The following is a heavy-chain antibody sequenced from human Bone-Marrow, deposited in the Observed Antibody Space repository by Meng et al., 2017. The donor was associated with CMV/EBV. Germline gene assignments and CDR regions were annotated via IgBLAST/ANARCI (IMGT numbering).Heavy chain of an antibody. CDR3: ARLNSGYSYEFDY. D-gene: IGHD5-18*01. J-gene: IGHJ4*02. CDR2: IRYDGSNK. V-gene: IGHV3-30*02. Sequence: GGSLRLSCVASGFTFSGYGMHWVRQAPGKGLKWVAFIRYDGSNKYYIDSVKGRFTISRDNSKNTLYLQMNSLRAEDTAVYYCARLNSGYSYEFDYWGQGTLVTVSS. CDR1: GFTFSGYG.